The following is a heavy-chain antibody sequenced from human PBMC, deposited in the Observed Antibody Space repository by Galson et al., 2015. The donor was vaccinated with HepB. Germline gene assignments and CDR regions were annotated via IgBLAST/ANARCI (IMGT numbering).Heavy chain of an antibody. J-gene: IGHJ4*02. CDR1: GFTFSSYA. D-gene: IGHD3-10*01. CDR3: AKASQPIWFGELSIDY. V-gene: IGHV3-23*01. CDR2: ISGSGGST. Sequence: SLRLSCAASGFTFSSYAMSWVRQAPGKGLEWVSAISGSGGSTYYADSVKGRFTISRDNSKNTLYLQMNSLRAEDTAVYYCAKASQPIWFGELSIDYWGQGTLVTVSS.